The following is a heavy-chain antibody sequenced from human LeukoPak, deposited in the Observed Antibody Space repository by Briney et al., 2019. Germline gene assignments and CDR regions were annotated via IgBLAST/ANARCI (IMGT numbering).Heavy chain of an antibody. CDR1: GGTFSSYA. J-gene: IGHJ4*02. D-gene: IGHD5-24*01. CDR2: IIPIFGTA. CDR3: ARDLGDGYVDDY. Sequence: AASVKVSCKASGGTFSSYAISWVRQAPGQGLEWMGGIIPIFGTANYAQKFQGRATITADESTSTAYMKLSSLRSEDTAVYYCARDLGDGYVDDYWGQGTLVTVSS. V-gene: IGHV1-69*13.